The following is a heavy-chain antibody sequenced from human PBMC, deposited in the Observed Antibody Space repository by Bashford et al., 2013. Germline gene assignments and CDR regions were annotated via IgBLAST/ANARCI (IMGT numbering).Heavy chain of an antibody. J-gene: IGHJ3*01. CDR3: ARDVPYTGSLECFDV. D-gene: IGHD1-26*01. Sequence: ASVKVSCKASGYTFSDYYLHWVRQAPGQGLEWMGWINPNPNSGATKYAEMFQGRVTMTRDTSISTAYMELSSLRSDDTAVYYCARDVPYTGSLECFDVWGQGTVVTVSS. V-gene: IGHV1-2*02. CDR1: GYTFSDYY. CDR2: INPNPNSGAT.